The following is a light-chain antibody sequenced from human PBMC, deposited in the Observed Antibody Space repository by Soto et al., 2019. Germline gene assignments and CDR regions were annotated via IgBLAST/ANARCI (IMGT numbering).Light chain of an antibody. J-gene: IGLJ2*01. CDR3: AAWDDSLNGHVV. CDR1: SSNIGSNT. CDR2: SNN. V-gene: IGLV1-44*01. Sequence: QSVLTQPPSASGTPGQRVTLSCSGSSSNIGSNTVNWYQQLPGTAPKLLMYSNNQRPSGVPDRFSGSKSGTSASLAISGLQSEDEADYYCAAWDDSLNGHVVFGGGTKLTVL.